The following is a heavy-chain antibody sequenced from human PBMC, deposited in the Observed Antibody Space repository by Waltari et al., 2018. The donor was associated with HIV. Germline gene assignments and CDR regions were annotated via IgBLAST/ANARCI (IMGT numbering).Heavy chain of an antibody. V-gene: IGHV1-8*02. J-gene: IGHJ5*02. D-gene: IGHD3-3*01. CDR1: GYHYTNHY. CDR3: STARPGAIFGDA. CDR2: MNPSTGKA. Sequence: QRQLVQAGAEVKQSGASVRISRKASGYHYTNHYINWLRQATGQGLEWMGWMNPSTGKAGYAHSFEGRVIMTRDTPINTAYLELSGLTSHDAGVYYCSTARPGAIFGDAWGQGTLVTVSS.